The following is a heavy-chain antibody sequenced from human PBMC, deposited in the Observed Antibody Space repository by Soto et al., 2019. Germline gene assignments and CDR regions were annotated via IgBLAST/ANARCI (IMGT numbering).Heavy chain of an antibody. CDR1: GGSISSSSYY. Sequence: QLQLQESGPGLVKPSETLSLTCTVSGGSISSSSYYWDWIRQPPGKGLEWIGSIYYSGSTYYNPSLKSRVTISVDTSKNQFSLKLSSVTAADTAVYYCARRAAASYYVSNWGQGTLVTVSS. D-gene: IGHD6-13*01. CDR2: IYYSGST. CDR3: ARRAAASYYVSN. J-gene: IGHJ4*02. V-gene: IGHV4-39*01.